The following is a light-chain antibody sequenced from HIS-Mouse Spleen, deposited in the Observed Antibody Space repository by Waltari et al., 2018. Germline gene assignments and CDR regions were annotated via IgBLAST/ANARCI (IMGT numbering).Light chain of an antibody. CDR2: DVS. CDR3: CSYAGSYTLV. CDR1: SRSVGVYHY. Sequence: QSALPQPRSVSGSPGQSVTIPCTGPSRSVGVYHYFPWYQPHPGKAPKLMLYDVSKRPSGVPDRFSGSNSGNTASLTISGLQAEDEADYYCCSYAGSYTLVFGGGTKLTVL. J-gene: IGLJ2*01. V-gene: IGLV2-11*01.